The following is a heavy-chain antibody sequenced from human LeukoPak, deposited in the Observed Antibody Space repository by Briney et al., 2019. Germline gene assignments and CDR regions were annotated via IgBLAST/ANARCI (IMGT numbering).Heavy chain of an antibody. CDR3: AKSYGDYEHISAFDI. D-gene: IGHD4-17*01. V-gene: IGHV3-23*01. J-gene: IGHJ3*02. CDR1: GFAFSSYA. CDR2: ISGSGGST. Sequence: GGSLRLSCAASGFAFSSYAMSWVRQAPGKGLEWVSAISGSGGSTYYADSVKGRFTISRDNSKNTLYLQMNSLRAEDTAVYYCAKSYGDYEHISAFDIWGQGTMVTVSS.